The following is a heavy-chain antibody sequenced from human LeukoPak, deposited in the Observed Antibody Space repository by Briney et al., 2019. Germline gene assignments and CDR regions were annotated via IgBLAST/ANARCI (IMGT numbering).Heavy chain of an antibody. V-gene: IGHV4-4*09. Sequence: SETLSLTCSVSGGSISSYYWSWIRQPPGKGLEWIGYIYTSGSTNYNPSLKSRVTISVDTSKNQFSLKLSSVAAADTAVYYCARAGFLGSESTRATCYMDVWGKGTTVTVSS. J-gene: IGHJ6*03. CDR1: GGSISSYY. CDR3: ARAGFLGSESTRATCYMDV. D-gene: IGHD3-10*01. CDR2: IYTSGST.